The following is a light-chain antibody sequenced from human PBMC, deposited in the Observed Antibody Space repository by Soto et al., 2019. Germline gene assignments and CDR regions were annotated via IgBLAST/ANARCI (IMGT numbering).Light chain of an antibody. CDR2: GAS. V-gene: IGKV3-20*01. CDR3: QQYHTYLT. CDR1: QSVGSNY. Sequence: EIVLTQSPGTLSLSPGERATLYCRASQSVGSNYLAWYQQKPGQAPRVLIYGASSRATGIPDRFSGSGSGADFTLTISSLQPDDFATYHCQQYHTYLTFGGGTKVEI. J-gene: IGKJ4*01.